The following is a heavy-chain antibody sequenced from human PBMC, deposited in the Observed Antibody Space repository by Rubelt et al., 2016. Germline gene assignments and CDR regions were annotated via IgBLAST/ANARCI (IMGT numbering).Heavy chain of an antibody. CDR1: GGSIRNSRYY. CDR2: LSSGGTH. CDR3: ARDDPLHNSTPTDY. D-gene: IGHD1-1*01. V-gene: IGHV4-39*02. Sequence: QVQLQQWGAGLLKPSETLSLTCSVSGGSIRNSRYYWGWVRQSPGKGLACLGVLSSGGTHSYHPSLNSRATISVHPPKTQFSPKLNSVTAADTAVYYCARDDPLHNSTPTDYWGQGTLVTVSS. J-gene: IGHJ4*02.